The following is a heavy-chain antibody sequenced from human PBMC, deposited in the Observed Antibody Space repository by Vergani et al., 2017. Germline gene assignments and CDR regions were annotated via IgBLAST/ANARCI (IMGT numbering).Heavy chain of an antibody. CDR1: GFTFSSYA. V-gene: IGHV3-23*01. J-gene: IGHJ6*02. D-gene: IGHD6-19*01. CDR2: ISGSGGST. CDR3: AKDAVYSSGWYMVDYYYGIDV. Sequence: EVQLLESGGGLVQPGGSLRLSCAASGFTFSSYAMSWVRQAPGTGLEWVSAISGSGGSTYYADSVKGRFTISRDNSKNTMYLQMNSLRAEDTAVYYCAKDAVYSSGWYMVDYYYGIDVWGQGTTVTVSS.